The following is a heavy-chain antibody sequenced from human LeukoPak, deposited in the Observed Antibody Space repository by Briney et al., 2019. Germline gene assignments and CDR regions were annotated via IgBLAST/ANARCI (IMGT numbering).Heavy chain of an antibody. CDR1: GFTFSKYG. CDR2: IWFDGSNR. J-gene: IGHJ4*02. V-gene: IGHV3-33*01. Sequence: PGGSLRLSCAASGFTFSKYGMHWVRQAPGKGLEWVAVIWFDGSNRNHADSVKGRFTISRDNSKNTLFLQMNSLRVEDTAVYYCARDDASSSFTYWGQGALVTVSS. CDR3: ARDDASSSFTY. D-gene: IGHD3-16*01.